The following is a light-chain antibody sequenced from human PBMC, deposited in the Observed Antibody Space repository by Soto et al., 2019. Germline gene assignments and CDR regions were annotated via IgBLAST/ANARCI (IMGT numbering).Light chain of an antibody. CDR3: AAWDDRLSGYG. Sequence: QAVVTQPPSASGTPGQRVTISCSGSSSNIGSDYVYWYQQLPGLAPKLLIYSDNQRPSGVPDRFTGSKSGTSASLAISGLRSEDEADYYCAAWDDRLSGYGFGSGTKLTVL. J-gene: IGLJ1*01. CDR1: SSNIGSDY. V-gene: IGLV1-47*02. CDR2: SDN.